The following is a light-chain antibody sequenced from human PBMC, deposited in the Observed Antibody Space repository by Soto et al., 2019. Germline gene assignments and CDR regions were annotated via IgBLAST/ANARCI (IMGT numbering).Light chain of an antibody. Sequence: DIQMTQSPSSLSASVGDRVTITCRASHSISSYLNWYQQKPGKAPKLLSCAASSLQSAVPSRFSGSGSGTHFTLTISSLQPEDFATYYGQQTYSTPRTFGQGTKVEIK. V-gene: IGKV1-39*01. CDR2: AAS. J-gene: IGKJ1*01. CDR3: QQTYSTPRT. CDR1: HSISSY.